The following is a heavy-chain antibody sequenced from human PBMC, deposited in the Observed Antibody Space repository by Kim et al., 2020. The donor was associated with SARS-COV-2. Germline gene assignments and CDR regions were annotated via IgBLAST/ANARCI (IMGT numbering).Heavy chain of an antibody. V-gene: IGHV4-34*01. CDR2: INHSGST. D-gene: IGHD2-15*01. Sequence: SETLSLTCAVYGGSFSGYYWSWIRQPPGKGLEWIGEINHSGSTNYNPSLKSRVTISVDTSKNQFSLKLSSVTAADTAVYYCARDAPKYCSGGSCYSNWF. J-gene: IGHJ5*01. CDR3: ARDAPKYCSGGSCYSNWF. CDR1: GGSFSGYY.